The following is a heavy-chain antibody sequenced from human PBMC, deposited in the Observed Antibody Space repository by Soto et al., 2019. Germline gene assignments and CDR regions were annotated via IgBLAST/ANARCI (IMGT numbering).Heavy chain of an antibody. J-gene: IGHJ4*02. D-gene: IGHD3-10*01. CDR2: IYYSGNT. CDR1: GGSISSYY. V-gene: IGHV4-59*08. Sequence: QVQLQESGPGLVKPSETLSLTCTVSGGSISSYYWSWIRQPPGKGLEWIGYIYYSGNTNYNPSLQSRVTISLDTSKNQFSLRLSSVTAADTAVYYCARHLYGSGNYGFDYWGQGTLVTVSS. CDR3: ARHLYGSGNYGFDY.